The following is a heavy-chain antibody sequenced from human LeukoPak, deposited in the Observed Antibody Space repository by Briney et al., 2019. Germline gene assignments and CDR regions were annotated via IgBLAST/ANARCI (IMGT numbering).Heavy chain of an antibody. D-gene: IGHD1-26*01. CDR3: AREARVGIVGATLFDY. J-gene: IGHJ4*02. Sequence: ASVKVSCKASGYTFTGYYMHWVRQDPGQGLEWMGWINPNSGGTNYAQKFQGRVTMTRDTSISTAYMELSRLRSDDTAVYYCAREARVGIVGATLFDYWGQGTLVTVSS. V-gene: IGHV1-2*02. CDR1: GYTFTGYY. CDR2: INPNSGGT.